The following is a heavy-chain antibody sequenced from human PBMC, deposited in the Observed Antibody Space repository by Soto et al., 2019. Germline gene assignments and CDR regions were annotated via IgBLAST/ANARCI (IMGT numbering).Heavy chain of an antibody. Sequence: GGSVKVSCKASGYTFTSYCISWVRQAPGKGLEWMGWISAYNGNTNYAQKLQGRVTMTTDTSTSTAYMELRSLRSDDTAVYYCARGLQYCSSTSCQVWGQGTTVTVSS. V-gene: IGHV1-18*04. CDR1: GYTFTSYC. CDR3: ARGLQYCSSTSCQV. D-gene: IGHD2-2*01. CDR2: ISAYNGNT. J-gene: IGHJ6*02.